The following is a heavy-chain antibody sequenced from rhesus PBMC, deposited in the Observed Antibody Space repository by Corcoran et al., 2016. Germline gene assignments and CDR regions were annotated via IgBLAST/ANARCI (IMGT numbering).Heavy chain of an antibody. V-gene: IGHV3S5*01. CDR2: INSGGSST. CDR1: GFTFSSYG. D-gene: IGHD5-24*01. J-gene: IGHJ4*01. CDR3: ARRYSGYSRHVDY. Sequence: EVQLVETGGGLVQPGGSLKLSCAASGFTFSSYGMSWVRQAPGKGLEWISAINSGGSSTYYADSVKCRFNISRDNSKNTLSLQMNSLRAEDTAVYYCARRYSGYSRHVDYWGQGVLVTVSS.